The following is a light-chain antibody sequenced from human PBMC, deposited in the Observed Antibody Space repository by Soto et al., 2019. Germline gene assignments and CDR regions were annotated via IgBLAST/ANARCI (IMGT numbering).Light chain of an antibody. CDR3: AAWDDSLNGLWV. V-gene: IGLV1-44*01. CDR1: SSNIGSNT. CDR2: SNN. Sequence: QSVLTQPPSASGTLGQRVTISCSGSSSNIGSNTVNWYQQLPGTAPKLLIYSNNQRPSGVPDRFSGSKSGTSASLAISGLQYEDEADYYCAAWDDSLNGLWVFGGGTQLTVL. J-gene: IGLJ3*02.